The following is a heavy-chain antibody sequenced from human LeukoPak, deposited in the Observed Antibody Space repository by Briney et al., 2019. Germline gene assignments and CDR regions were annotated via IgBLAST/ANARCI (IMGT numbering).Heavy chain of an antibody. D-gene: IGHD2/OR15-2a*01. J-gene: IGHJ4*02. Sequence: PSETLSLTCAVYGGSFSGYYWGWIRQPPGKGLEWIGEINHSGSTNYNPSLKSRVTIPLDKSKNQLSLKLSSVAAADTAVYYCARGDYLFYGLFDYWGQGTLVTVSS. V-gene: IGHV4-34*01. CDR2: INHSGST. CDR3: ARGDYLFYGLFDY. CDR1: GGSFSGYY.